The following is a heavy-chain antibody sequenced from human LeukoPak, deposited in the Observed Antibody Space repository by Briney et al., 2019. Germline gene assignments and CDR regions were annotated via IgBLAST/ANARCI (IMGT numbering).Heavy chain of an antibody. J-gene: IGHJ4*02. V-gene: IGHV3-48*03. CDR1: GFTSSSYE. D-gene: IGHD5-18*01. Sequence: PGGSLRLSCAASGFTSSSYEMTWVRQAPGKGLEWVSYISSSGSTIYYADSVKGRFTISRDNAKNSLYLQMNSLRAEDTAVYYCARGYGFVDTAMVTGWFDYWGQGTLVTVSS. CDR2: ISSSGSTI. CDR3: ARGYGFVDTAMVTGWFDY.